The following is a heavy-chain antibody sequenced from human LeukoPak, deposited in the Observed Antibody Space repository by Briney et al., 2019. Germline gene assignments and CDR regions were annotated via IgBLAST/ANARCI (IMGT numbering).Heavy chain of an antibody. CDR3: ARGLPVRGVNTDY. D-gene: IGHD3-10*01. Sequence: GGSLRLSCAASGFTFSSYEMNWVRQAPGKGLEWVSYISSSVSTIYYADSVKGRFTISRDNAKNSLYLQMNRLRAEDTAVYYCARGLPVRGVNTDYWGQGTLVTVSS. CDR1: GFTFSSYE. V-gene: IGHV3-48*03. J-gene: IGHJ4*02. CDR2: ISSSVSTI.